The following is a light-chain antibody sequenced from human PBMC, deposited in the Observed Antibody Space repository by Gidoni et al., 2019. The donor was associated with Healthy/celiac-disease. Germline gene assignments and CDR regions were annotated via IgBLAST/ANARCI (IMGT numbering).Light chain of an antibody. Sequence: IVMTQSPDSLAVSLGERATINCKSSQSVLYSSNNNNYLAWYQQKPGQPPKLLIYWASTRESGVPDRFSGSGSGTDFTLTISSLQAEDVAVYYCQQYYSTPPITFGQGTRLEIK. CDR3: QQYYSTPPIT. CDR1: QSVLYSSNNNNY. CDR2: WAS. J-gene: IGKJ5*01. V-gene: IGKV4-1*01.